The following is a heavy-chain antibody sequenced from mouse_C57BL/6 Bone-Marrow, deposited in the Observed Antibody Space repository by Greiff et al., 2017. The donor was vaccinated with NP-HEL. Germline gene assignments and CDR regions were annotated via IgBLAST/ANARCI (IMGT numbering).Heavy chain of an antibody. V-gene: IGHV1-64*01. CDR2: IHPNSGST. CDR3: ARKGTYYSNYVGY. J-gene: IGHJ2*01. D-gene: IGHD2-5*01. CDR1: GYTFTSYW. Sequence: QVQLQQPGAELVKPGASVKLSCKASGYTFTSYWMHWVKQRPGQGLEWIGMIHPNSGSTNYNEKFKSKATLTVDKSSSTAYMQLSSLTSEDSAVYYCARKGTYYSNYVGYWGQGTTLTVSS.